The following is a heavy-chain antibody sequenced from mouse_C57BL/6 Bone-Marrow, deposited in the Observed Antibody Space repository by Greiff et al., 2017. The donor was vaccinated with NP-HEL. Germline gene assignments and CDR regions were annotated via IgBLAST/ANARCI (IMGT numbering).Heavy chain of an antibody. CDR3: ARSGEYAWFAY. CDR1: GYTFTSYW. Sequence: QVQLQQPGAELVMPGASVKLSCKASGYTFTSYWMHWVKQRPGQGLEWIGEIDPSDSYTNYNQKFKGKSTLTVDKSSSTAYMQLSSLTSEDSAVYYCARSGEYAWFAYWGQGTLVTVSA. D-gene: IGHD5-1*01. V-gene: IGHV1-69*01. CDR2: IDPSDSYT. J-gene: IGHJ3*01.